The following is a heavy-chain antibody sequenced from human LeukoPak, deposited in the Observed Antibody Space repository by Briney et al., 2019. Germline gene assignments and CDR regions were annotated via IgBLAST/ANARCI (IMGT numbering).Heavy chain of an antibody. D-gene: IGHD3-22*01. J-gene: IGHJ4*02. V-gene: IGHV4-34*01. CDR2: INHSGST. CDR1: GGSSSGFY. Sequence: SQTLSFTCAVYGGSSSGFYWSWIRQPPGHLLHCIGEINHSGSTNYNPSLKSRVTISVDTSKNQFSLELNSVTAADTAIYYCATYYDRSGYKLDYWGQGTLVTVSS. CDR3: ATYYDRSGYKLDY.